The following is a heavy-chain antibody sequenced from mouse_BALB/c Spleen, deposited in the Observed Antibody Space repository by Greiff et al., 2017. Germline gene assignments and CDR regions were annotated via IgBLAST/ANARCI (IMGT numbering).Heavy chain of an antibody. CDR3: ARYDGNHGAMDY. Sequence: EVKLMESGGGLVKPGGSLKLSCAASGFTFSSFGMHWVRQAPEKGLEWVAYISSGSSTIYSADTVQGRFTISRDNPKNTLFLQMTSLRSEDTAMYYYARYDGNHGAMDYWGQGTSVTVSS. D-gene: IGHD2-3*01. CDR1: GFTFSSFG. V-gene: IGHV5-17*02. CDR2: ISSGSSTI. J-gene: IGHJ4*01.